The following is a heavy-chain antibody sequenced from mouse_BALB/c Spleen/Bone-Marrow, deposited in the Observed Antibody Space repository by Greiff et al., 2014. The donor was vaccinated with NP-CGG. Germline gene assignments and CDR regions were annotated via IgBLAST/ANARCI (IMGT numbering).Heavy chain of an antibody. D-gene: IGHD2-4*01. CDR3: ARVSSTMITTVFAY. CDR2: IWAGGST. Sequence: VKLVESGPGLVAPSQSLSITCTVSGFSLTSYGVHWVRQPPGKGLEWLGVIWAGGSTNCNSALMSRLSISKDNSKSQVFLKMNSLQTDDTAMYYCARVSSTMITTVFAYWGQGTLVTVSA. CDR1: GFSLTSYG. J-gene: IGHJ3*01. V-gene: IGHV2-9*02.